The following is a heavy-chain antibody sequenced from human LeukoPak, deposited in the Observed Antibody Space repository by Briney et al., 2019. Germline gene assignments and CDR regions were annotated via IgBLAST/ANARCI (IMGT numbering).Heavy chain of an antibody. J-gene: IGHJ4*02. CDR2: IYYSGST. D-gene: IGHD3-16*01. CDR3: AREDCDYVWGTNYFDY. Sequence: PSETLSLTCTVSGGSISSSRYYWGWIRQPPGKGLEWIGSIYYSGSTYYNPSLKSRVTISVDTSKNQFSLKLSSVTAADTAVYYCAREDCDYVWGTNYFDYWGQGTLVTVSS. CDR1: GGSISSSRYY. V-gene: IGHV4-39*07.